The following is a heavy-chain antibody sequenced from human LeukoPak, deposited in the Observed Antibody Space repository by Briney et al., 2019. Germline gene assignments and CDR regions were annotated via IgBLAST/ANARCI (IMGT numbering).Heavy chain of an antibody. CDR1: GFTFSSYG. V-gene: IGHV3-30*18. D-gene: IGHD6-19*01. Sequence: GGSLRLSCAVSGFTFSSYGMHWVRQAPGKGLEWVAVISYDGNIQYYADSVGGRFTISRDNSKNTLYLQMNSLRAEDTAVYYCAKEISVAGMFDYWGQGTLVTVSP. CDR2: ISYDGNIQ. CDR3: AKEISVAGMFDY. J-gene: IGHJ4*02.